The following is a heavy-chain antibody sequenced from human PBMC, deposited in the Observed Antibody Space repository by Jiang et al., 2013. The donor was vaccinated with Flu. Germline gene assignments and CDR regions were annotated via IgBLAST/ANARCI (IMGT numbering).Heavy chain of an antibody. V-gene: IGHV4-59*01. Sequence: GPGLVKPSETLSLTCTVSGASISSYYWSWIRQPPGKGLEWIGHINYSGSTKYNPSLKSRFTTSIDTSKNQFSLKLTSVTAADTAVYYCARGLTAFLNWFDPWGQG. D-gene: IGHD2-21*02. CDR3: ARGLTAFLNWFDP. J-gene: IGHJ5*02. CDR1: GASISSYY. CDR2: INYSGST.